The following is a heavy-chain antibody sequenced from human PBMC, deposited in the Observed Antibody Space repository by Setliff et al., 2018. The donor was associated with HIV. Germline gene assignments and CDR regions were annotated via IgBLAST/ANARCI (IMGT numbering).Heavy chain of an antibody. D-gene: IGHD6-13*01. J-gene: IGHJ3*01. Sequence: PGESLKISCKALDYTFSTYWIGWVRQMPGEGLEWMGIIYPDDSNIRYNPSFQSQVTISADKSITTAYLEIHNLKGSDTATYYCARRDGRSMNAFQIWGPGTMVTVSS. CDR2: IYPDDSNI. CDR1: DYTFSTYW. CDR3: ARRDGRSMNAFQI. V-gene: IGHV5-51*01.